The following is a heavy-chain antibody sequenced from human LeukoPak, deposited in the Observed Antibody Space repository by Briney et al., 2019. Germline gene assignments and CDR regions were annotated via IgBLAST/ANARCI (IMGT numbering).Heavy chain of an antibody. CDR1: GGSVSSGSYY. CDR3: ASDYGDWGTYFQH. J-gene: IGHJ1*01. Sequence: SETLSLTCTVSGGSVSSGSYYWGWIRQPPGKGLEWIGYIYYSGSTNYNPSLKSRVTMSVDTSKNQFSLKLSSVTAADTAVYYCASDYGDWGTYFQHWGQGTLVTVSS. D-gene: IGHD4-17*01. CDR2: IYYSGST. V-gene: IGHV4-61*01.